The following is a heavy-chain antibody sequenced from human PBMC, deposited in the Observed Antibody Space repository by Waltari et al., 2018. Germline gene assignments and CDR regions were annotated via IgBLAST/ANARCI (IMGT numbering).Heavy chain of an antibody. V-gene: IGHV3-7*01. CDR3: ARASGYGVKKDDAFDI. Sequence: EVQLVESGGGLVQPGGSLRLSCAASGFTFSSYWMSWVRQAPGKGLEWLANINQDGSEKYYVDSVKGRFTISRDNAKNSLYLQMNSLRAEDTAVYYCARASGYGVKKDDAFDIWGQGTMVTVSS. D-gene: IGHD4-17*01. J-gene: IGHJ3*02. CDR1: GFTFSSYW. CDR2: INQDGSEK.